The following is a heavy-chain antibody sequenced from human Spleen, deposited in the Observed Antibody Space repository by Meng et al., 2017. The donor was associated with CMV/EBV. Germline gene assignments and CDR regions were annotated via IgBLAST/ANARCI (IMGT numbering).Heavy chain of an antibody. J-gene: IGHJ6*02. Sequence: SYGRHWVRQAPGKGLEWVAVIWYDGSNKYYADSVKGRFTISRDNSKNTLYLQMNSLRAEDTAVYYCAKEARYSSSSRVNYYYYGMDVWGQGTTVTVSS. CDR3: AKEARYSSSSRVNYYYYGMDV. CDR1: SYG. V-gene: IGHV3-33*03. CDR2: IWYDGSNK. D-gene: IGHD6-6*01.